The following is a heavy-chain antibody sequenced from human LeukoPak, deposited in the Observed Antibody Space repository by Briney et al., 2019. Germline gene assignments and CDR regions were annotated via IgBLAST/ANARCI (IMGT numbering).Heavy chain of an antibody. V-gene: IGHV1-2*02. CDR3: ARDMGHYDSSAHDI. J-gene: IGHJ4*02. CDR2: INPKTGDT. D-gene: IGHD3-22*01. Sequence: ASVRVSCKASGYTFIGYYMYWVRQAPGQGLECMGWINPKTGDTNYAEKVQGRVTMTRDTSTSTAYMELSGLRSDDTAVYYCARDMGHYDSSAHDIWGQGTLVTVSS. CDR1: GYTFIGYY.